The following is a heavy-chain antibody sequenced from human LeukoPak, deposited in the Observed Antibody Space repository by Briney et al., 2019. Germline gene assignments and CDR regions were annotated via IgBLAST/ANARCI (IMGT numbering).Heavy chain of an antibody. V-gene: IGHV4-39*01. CDR1: GGSISSSSYY. CDR3: ARVNYGDYLPSFDY. J-gene: IGHJ4*02. Sequence: SETLSLTCTVSGGSISSSSYYWGWIRQPPGKGLEWIGSIYYSGSTYYNPSLKSRVTISVDTSKSQFSLKLSSVTAADTAVYYCARVNYGDYLPSFDYWGQGTLVTVSS. CDR2: IYYSGST. D-gene: IGHD4-17*01.